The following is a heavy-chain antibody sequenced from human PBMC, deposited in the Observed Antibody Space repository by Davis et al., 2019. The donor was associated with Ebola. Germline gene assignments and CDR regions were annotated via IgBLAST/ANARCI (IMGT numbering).Heavy chain of an antibody. CDR2: TYYRSKWYN. CDR3: ARVVHYYYGMDV. Sequence: SQTLSLTCSISGDSVSRNSAAWNWIRQSPSRGLEWLGRTYYRSKWYNDYAVSVKSRITISPDTSKNQFSLQLNSVTPEDTAVYYCARVVHYYYGMDVWGQGTTVTVSS. J-gene: IGHJ6*02. V-gene: IGHV6-1*01. CDR1: GDSVSRNSAA.